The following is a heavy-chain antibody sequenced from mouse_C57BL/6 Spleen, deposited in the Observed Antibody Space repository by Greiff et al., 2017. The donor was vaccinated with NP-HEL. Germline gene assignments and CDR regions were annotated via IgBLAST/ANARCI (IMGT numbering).Heavy chain of an antibody. D-gene: IGHD3-2*02. Sequence: QVQLQQSGAELARPGASVKLSCKASGYTFTSYGISWVKQRTGQGLEWIGEIYPRSGNTYYNEKFKGKATLTADKSSSTAYMELRSLTSEDSAVYFCARGGGTAHATDYYAMDYWGQGTSVTVSS. J-gene: IGHJ4*01. CDR3: ARGGGTAHATDYYAMDY. CDR2: IYPRSGNT. CDR1: GYTFTSYG. V-gene: IGHV1-81*01.